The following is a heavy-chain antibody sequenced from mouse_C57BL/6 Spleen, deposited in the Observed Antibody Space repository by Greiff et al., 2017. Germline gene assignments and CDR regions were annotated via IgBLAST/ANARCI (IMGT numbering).Heavy chain of an antibody. Sequence: QVQLQQSGPELVKPGASVKISCKASGYAFSSSWMNWVKQRPGKGLEWIGRIYPGDGDTNYNGKFKGKATLTADKSSSTAYMQLSSLTSEDSAVYVCARSYYTNLYYAMDYWGQGTSVTVSS. CDR1: GYAFSSSW. D-gene: IGHD2-5*01. CDR2: IYPGDGDT. V-gene: IGHV1-82*01. CDR3: ARSYYTNLYYAMDY. J-gene: IGHJ4*01.